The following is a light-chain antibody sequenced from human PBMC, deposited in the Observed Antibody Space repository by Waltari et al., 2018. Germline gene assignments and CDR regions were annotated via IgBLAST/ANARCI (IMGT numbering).Light chain of an antibody. V-gene: IGKV3-20*01. CDR1: QSVGRY. CDR2: GAS. J-gene: IGKJ1*01. CDR3: QKYEALPAT. Sequence: EIVLTQSPGTLSLSPGERATLSCRASQSVGRYLAWYQQKPGQAPRLLIYGASTRATGIPDRFSGSGSGTDFSLIISRLETEDFAVYFCQKYEALPATFGQGTKVEIK.